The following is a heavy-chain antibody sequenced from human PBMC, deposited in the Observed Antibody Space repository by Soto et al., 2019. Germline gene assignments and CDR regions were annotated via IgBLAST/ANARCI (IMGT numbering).Heavy chain of an antibody. J-gene: IGHJ5*02. Sequence: PGGSLRLSCAASGFTFSNYAMSWVRQAPGKGLEWISSVSGSGGSRDYADSVKGRFAISRDNSKNTVYLQMNSLRAEDTAVYYCAKEPVGKYNWFDPWGQGTLVTVSS. CDR2: VSGSGGSR. D-gene: IGHD2-15*01. CDR1: GFTFSNYA. CDR3: AKEPVGKYNWFDP. V-gene: IGHV3-23*01.